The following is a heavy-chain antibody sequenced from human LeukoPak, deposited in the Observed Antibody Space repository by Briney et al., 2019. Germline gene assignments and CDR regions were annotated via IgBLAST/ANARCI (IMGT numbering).Heavy chain of an antibody. J-gene: IGHJ4*02. V-gene: IGHV3-11*06. D-gene: IGHD2-15*01. Sequence: GGSLRLSCAASGFTFSDYYMSWIRQAPGKGLEWVSYISSSSSYIYYADSVKGRFTISRDNAKNSLYLQMNSLRAEDTAVYYCARDLCSGGSCALGYWGQGTLVTVSS. CDR3: ARDLCSGGSCALGY. CDR2: ISSSSSYI. CDR1: GFTFSDYY.